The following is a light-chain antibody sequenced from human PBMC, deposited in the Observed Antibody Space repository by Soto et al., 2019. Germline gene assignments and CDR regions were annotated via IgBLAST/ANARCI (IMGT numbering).Light chain of an antibody. CDR3: HEYGRSPMFT. Sequence: EIVLTQSPGTLSLSPGERATLSCRASQSVSSNYLAGYQQKPVQAPRLLIYGASRGAAGIPDRFISCGSGAVFTLTIKRLVTEDFEVYFCHEYGRSPMFTFGQGTELEIK. V-gene: IGKV3-20*01. CDR1: QSVSSNY. J-gene: IGKJ2*01. CDR2: GAS.